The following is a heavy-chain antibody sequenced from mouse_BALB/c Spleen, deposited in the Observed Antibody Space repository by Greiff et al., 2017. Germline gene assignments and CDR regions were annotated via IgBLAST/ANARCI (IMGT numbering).Heavy chain of an antibody. CDR2: ISYSGST. CDR1: GYSITSDYA. V-gene: IGHV3-2*02. J-gene: IGHJ4*01. Sequence: ESGPGLVKPSQSLSLTCTVTGYSITSDYAWYWIRQFPGNKLEWMGYISYSGSTSYNPSLKSRISITRDTSKNQFFLQLNAVTTEDTATYYCARSYGDDAMDYWGQGTSVTVSS. D-gene: IGHD2-13*01. CDR3: ARSYGDDAMDY.